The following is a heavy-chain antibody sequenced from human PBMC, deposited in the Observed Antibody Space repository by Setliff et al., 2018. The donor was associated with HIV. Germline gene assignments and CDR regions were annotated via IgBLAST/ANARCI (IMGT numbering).Heavy chain of an antibody. CDR2: IYWNDNK. Sequence: GSGPTLVNPTQTLTLTCTFTGFSLTTSGVGVGWIRQPPGEALEWLALIYWNDNKRYSPSLKTRVTITKDTSKDQVVLTMTNMDPVDTATYYCAHSPGTITIFGVINWFDPWGQGTLVTVSS. J-gene: IGHJ5*02. D-gene: IGHD3-3*01. V-gene: IGHV2-5*01. CDR1: GFSLTTSGVG. CDR3: AHSPGTITIFGVINWFDP.